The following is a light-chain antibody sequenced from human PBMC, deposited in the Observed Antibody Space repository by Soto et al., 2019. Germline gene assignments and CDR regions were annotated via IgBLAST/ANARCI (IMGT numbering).Light chain of an antibody. V-gene: IGKV1-5*01. CDR1: QSVTTW. J-gene: IGKJ1*01. Sequence: DIQMTQSPSTLSASFGDRVTITCRASQSVTTWLAWYQQKPGKAPKLLIYDASSLESGVPSRFNGSGSGTEFTLTISSLQPDDFATYYCQQYNSYWTFGQGTKVDIK. CDR3: QQYNSYWT. CDR2: DAS.